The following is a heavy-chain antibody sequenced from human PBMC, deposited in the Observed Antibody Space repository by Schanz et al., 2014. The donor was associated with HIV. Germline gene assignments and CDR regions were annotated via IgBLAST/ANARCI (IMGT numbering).Heavy chain of an antibody. J-gene: IGHJ4*02. Sequence: QVQLKQWGAGLLKPSETLSLTCAVYGSSFNDYYWGWIRQAPGKGPEWIGEINHSGIPNYNPSLESRVTISVDTSKNQFSRKLSSVTAADTAVYYCARDGGRRGGERQLFGYWGQGTLVTVSS. CDR1: GSSFNDYY. CDR3: ARDGGRRGGERQLFGY. V-gene: IGHV4-34*01. CDR2: INHSGIP. D-gene: IGHD3-16*01.